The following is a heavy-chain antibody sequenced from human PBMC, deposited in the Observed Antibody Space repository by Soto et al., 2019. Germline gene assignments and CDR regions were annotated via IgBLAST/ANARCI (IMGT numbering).Heavy chain of an antibody. D-gene: IGHD1-7*01. CDR2: INHSGST. CDR3: STTFITATSRFDY. J-gene: IGHJ4*03. V-gene: IGHV4-34*01. CDR1: VGSFSGYY. Sequence: SETLSLTCAVYVGSFSGYYWSWIRQPPGKGLEWIGEINHSGSTNYNPSLKSRVTISVDSSKNHFSLNLTSVTAADTAVYYCSTTFITATSRFDYWGHGTLVTVSS.